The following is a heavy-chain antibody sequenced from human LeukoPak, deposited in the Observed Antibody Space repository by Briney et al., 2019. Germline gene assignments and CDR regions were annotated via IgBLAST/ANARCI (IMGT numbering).Heavy chain of an antibody. D-gene: IGHD6-6*01. CDR2: INPNSGGT. CDR1: GYXFTAYY. Sequence: ASVKVSCKASGYXFTAYYIHWVRQAPGQGPEWMGWINPNSGGTKYAQRFQGRVTMTRDTSISTVYIEVSRLTSDDTAVYYCASALYSNSGFGYWGQGTLVTVSS. V-gene: IGHV1-2*02. J-gene: IGHJ4*02. CDR3: ASALYSNSGFGY.